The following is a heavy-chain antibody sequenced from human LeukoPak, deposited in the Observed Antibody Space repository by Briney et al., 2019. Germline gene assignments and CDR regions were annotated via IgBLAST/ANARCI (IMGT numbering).Heavy chain of an antibody. CDR2: IYYSGST. D-gene: IGHD6-19*01. CDR1: GGSISSHY. J-gene: IGHJ4*02. Sequence: SETLSLTCTVSGGSISSHYWSWIRQPPGKGLEWIGYIYYSGSTNYNPSLKSRVTISVDTSKNQFSLKLSSVTAADTAVYYCERGDSSGWYYFDYWGQGTLVTVSS. V-gene: IGHV4-59*11. CDR3: ERGDSSGWYYFDY.